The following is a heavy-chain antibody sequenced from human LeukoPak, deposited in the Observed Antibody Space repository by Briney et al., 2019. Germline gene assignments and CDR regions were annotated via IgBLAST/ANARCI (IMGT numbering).Heavy chain of an antibody. CDR1: GYTFTSYD. J-gene: IGHJ6*02. CDR2: INPNSGNT. V-gene: IGHV1-8*01. D-gene: IGHD3-10*01. Sequence: GASVKVSCKASGYTFTSYDINWVRQATGQGLEWMGWINPNSGNTGYAQKFQGRVTMTRNTSISTAYMELSSLRSEDTAVYYCVRGRFHYDGSGSYYLREDIDYYYGMDVWGQGTTVTVSS. CDR3: VRGRFHYDGSGSYYLREDIDYYYGMDV.